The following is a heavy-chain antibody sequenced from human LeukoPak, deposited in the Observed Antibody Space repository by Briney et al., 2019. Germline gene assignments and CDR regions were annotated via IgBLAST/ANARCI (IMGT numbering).Heavy chain of an antibody. CDR3: ARVGTAIPGRHYYMDV. J-gene: IGHJ6*03. V-gene: IGHV1-18*01. CDR2: ISAYNGNT. D-gene: IGHD2-21*02. CDR1: GYTFTSYG. Sequence: ASVTVSCKASGYTFTSYGISWVRQAPGQGLEWMGWISAYNGNTNYAQKLQGRVTMTTDTSTSTAYMELRSLRSDDTAVYYCARVGTAIPGRHYYMDVWGKGTTVTISS.